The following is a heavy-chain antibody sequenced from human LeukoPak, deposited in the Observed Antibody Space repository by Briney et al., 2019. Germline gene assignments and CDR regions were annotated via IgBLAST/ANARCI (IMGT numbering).Heavy chain of an antibody. CDR2: VSSSSSYI. CDR1: GFTFSSYS. Sequence: GGSLRLSCAASGFTFSSYSMNWVRQAPGKGLEWVSSVSSSSSYIYYADSVKGRFTISRDNAKNSLYLQMNSLRAEDTAVYYCARDGTVTIFDYWGQGTLVTVSS. D-gene: IGHD4-17*01. CDR3: ARDGTVTIFDY. V-gene: IGHV3-21*01. J-gene: IGHJ4*02.